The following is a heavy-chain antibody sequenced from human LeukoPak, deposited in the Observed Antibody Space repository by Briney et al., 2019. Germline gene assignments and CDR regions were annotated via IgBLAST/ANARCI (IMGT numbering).Heavy chain of an antibody. CDR3: ARDGGYSPVGFDAFDI. CDR1: GGTFSSYA. CDR2: IIPILGIA. J-gene: IGHJ3*02. Sequence: ASVKVSCKASGGTFSSYAISWVRQAPGQGLEWMGRIIPILGIANYAQKFQGRVTITADKSTSTAYMELSSLRSEDTAVYYCARDGGYSPVGFDAFDIWGQGTMVTVSS. V-gene: IGHV1-69*04. D-gene: IGHD6-13*01.